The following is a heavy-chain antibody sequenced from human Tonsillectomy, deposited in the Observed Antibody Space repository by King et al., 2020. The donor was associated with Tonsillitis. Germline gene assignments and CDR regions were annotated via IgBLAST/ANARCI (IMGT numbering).Heavy chain of an antibody. CDR3: AKDNGRYYDMLTGYRYSYYGMDV. J-gene: IGHJ6*02. Sequence: VQLVESGGGVVQPGRSLRLSCAASGFTFSNCGMHWVRQAPGKGLEWVTVISYDGNNKYYADSVKGRFTISRDNSKNTLYLQMNSLRAEDTAVYYCAKDNGRYYDMLTGYRYSYYGMDVWGQGTTVTVSS. V-gene: IGHV3-30*18. CDR2: ISYDGNNK. CDR1: GFTFSNCG. D-gene: IGHD3-9*01.